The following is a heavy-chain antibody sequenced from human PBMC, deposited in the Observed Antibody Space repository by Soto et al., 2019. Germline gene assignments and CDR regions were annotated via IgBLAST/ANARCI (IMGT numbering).Heavy chain of an antibody. V-gene: IGHV3-21*01. J-gene: IGHJ4*02. CDR2: ISSSSSYI. D-gene: IGHD3-10*01. CDR1: GFTFSSYS. CDR3: ATPLFYSSGSYLYFDY. Sequence: EVQLVESGGGLVKPGGSLRLSCAASGFTFSSYSMNWVRQAPGTGLEWVSSISSSSSYIYYADSVQGRFTISRDNAKNSLYLQMNSLIAEDTAVYYCATPLFYSSGSYLYFDYWGQGTLVTVTS.